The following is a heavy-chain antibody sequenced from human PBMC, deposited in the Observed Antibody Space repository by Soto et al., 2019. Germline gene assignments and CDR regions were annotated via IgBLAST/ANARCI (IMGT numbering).Heavy chain of an antibody. CDR1: GGSISGYY. D-gene: IGHD3-22*01. CDR2: IYYSGST. J-gene: IGHJ4*02. Sequence: SETLSLTCTVSGGSISGYYWSWIRQPPGKGLEWIGYIYYSGSTNYNPSLKSRVTISVDTSKNQFSLKLRSVTAADTAMYYCARLAPGVVVKFDYWGQGTLVTVSS. CDR3: ARLAPGVVVKFDY. V-gene: IGHV4-59*08.